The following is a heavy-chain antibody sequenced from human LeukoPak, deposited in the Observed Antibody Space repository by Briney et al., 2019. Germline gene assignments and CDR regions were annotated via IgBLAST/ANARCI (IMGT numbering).Heavy chain of an antibody. Sequence: QPGRSLRLSCAASGFTFSSYAMHWVRQAPGKGLEWVAVISYDGSNKYYADSVKGRFTISRDNSKNTLYLQMNSLRAEDTAVYYCARDRSKQQPNDAFDIWGQGTMVTVSS. V-gene: IGHV3-30-3*01. D-gene: IGHD6-13*01. CDR3: ARDRSKQQPNDAFDI. CDR1: GFTFSSYA. CDR2: ISYDGSNK. J-gene: IGHJ3*02.